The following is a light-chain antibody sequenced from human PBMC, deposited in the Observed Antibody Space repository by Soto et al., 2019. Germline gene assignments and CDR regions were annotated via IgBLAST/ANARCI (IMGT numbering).Light chain of an antibody. CDR3: QQCGSSPWT. Sequence: EIVLTQSPGTLSFSPGERSTLSFSASQSVSSYYLAWYQQKPGQAPRLLIYAASSRATGIPDRFSGGGSGTDFTLTISRLEPEDFAVYYCQQCGSSPWTFGQGTKVDI. J-gene: IGKJ1*01. CDR2: AAS. CDR1: QSVSSYY. V-gene: IGKV3-20*01.